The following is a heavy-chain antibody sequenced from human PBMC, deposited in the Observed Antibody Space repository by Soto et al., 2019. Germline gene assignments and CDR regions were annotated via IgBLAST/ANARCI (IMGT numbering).Heavy chain of an antibody. J-gene: IGHJ6*02. V-gene: IGHV1-8*01. D-gene: IGHD2-2*01. CDR2: IKPDSDNT. CDR3: ARGRRYCTTTSCYPPALLPYGMDV. CDR1: GYTFTNYD. Sequence: QVQLVQSGAEVKKPGASVKVSCETSGYTFTNYDINWVRQAAGQGLEWMGWIKPDSDNTGYSQKFQGRVTMTRDTSISTAYMELNSLRSEDTAVYYCARGRRYCTTTSCYPPALLPYGMDVWGQGTTVTVSS.